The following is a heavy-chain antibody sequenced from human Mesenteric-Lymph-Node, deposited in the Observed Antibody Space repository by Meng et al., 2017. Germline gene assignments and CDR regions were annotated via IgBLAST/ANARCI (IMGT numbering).Heavy chain of an antibody. V-gene: IGHV5-51*01. Sequence: GGSLRLSCKGSGYRFTNNWIGWVRQMPGKGLEWMGIIYPGDSDTRYSPSFQGQVTISADKSISTAYLQWSSLKASDTAMYYCARQDSSGWYWFDYWGQGTLVTVSS. J-gene: IGHJ4*02. CDR3: ARQDSSGWYWFDY. D-gene: IGHD6-19*01. CDR1: GYRFTNNW. CDR2: IYPGDSDT.